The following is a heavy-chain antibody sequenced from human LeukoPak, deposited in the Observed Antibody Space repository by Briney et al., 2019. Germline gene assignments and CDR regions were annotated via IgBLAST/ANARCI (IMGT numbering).Heavy chain of an antibody. CDR1: VYSISSSNY. CDR2: IYYSGGI. V-gene: IGHV4-28*05. J-gene: IGHJ3*02. CDR3: ARKATTGPTKAAFDI. Sequence: PSDTLSLTCAVSVYSISSSNYWVWIRQPPGKGLEWIGHIYYSGGIYYNPSLKSRVTMSADTSKNQFSLKLSSVTAVDTAVYYCARKATTGPTKAAFDIWGQGTMVTVSS. D-gene: IGHD4-17*01.